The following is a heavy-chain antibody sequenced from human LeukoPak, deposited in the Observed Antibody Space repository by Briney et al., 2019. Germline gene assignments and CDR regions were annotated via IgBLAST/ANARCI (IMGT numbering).Heavy chain of an antibody. J-gene: IGHJ5*02. D-gene: IGHD2-15*01. CDR1: GYTFTSYG. Sequence: ASLKVSCKASGYTFTSYGISWGRQAPGQGLEWMGWISAYNVNTNYAQKLQGRVTMTTDTSTSTADMELSRLRSDDAAVYYCARVDLGYCSGGSCYGQYNWFAPWGQGTLVTVSS. CDR2: ISAYNVNT. CDR3: ARVDLGYCSGGSCYGQYNWFAP. V-gene: IGHV1-18*01.